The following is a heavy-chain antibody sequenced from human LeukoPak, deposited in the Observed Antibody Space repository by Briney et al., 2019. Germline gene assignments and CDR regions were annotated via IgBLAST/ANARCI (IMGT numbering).Heavy chain of an antibody. CDR2: IGTAGDT. J-gene: IGHJ2*01. Sequence: PGGSLRLSCAASGFTFSSYDMHWVRQATGKGLEWVSAIGTAGDTYYPGSVKGRFTISRENAKNSLYLQMNSLRAGDTAVYYCARVQGLDFRWYFDLWAVAPWSLSPQ. V-gene: IGHV3-13*01. CDR1: GFTFSSYD. CDR3: ARVQGLDFRWYFDL.